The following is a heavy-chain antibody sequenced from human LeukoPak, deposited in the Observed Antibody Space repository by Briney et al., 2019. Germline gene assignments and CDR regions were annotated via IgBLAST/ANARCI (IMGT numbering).Heavy chain of an antibody. D-gene: IGHD2-2*02. CDR2: IYPGDSHT. Sequence: GESLKISCKGSGYSFPNYWIGWVRQMPGKGLEWMGTIYPGDSHTRYSPSFQDQVTISVDKSISTAYLQWSSLKASDTAMYYCARGPYAYTSSATLGSYNWFDPWGQGSLVTVSS. CDR1: GYSFPNYW. V-gene: IGHV5-51*01. CDR3: ARGPYAYTSSATLGSYNWFDP. J-gene: IGHJ5*02.